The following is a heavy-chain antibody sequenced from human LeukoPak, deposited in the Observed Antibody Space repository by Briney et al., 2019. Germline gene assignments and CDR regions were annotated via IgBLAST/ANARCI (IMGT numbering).Heavy chain of an antibody. CDR3: ARDRLAGYSSPRGGLDY. CDR2: ISAYNGNT. D-gene: IGHD6-19*01. Sequence: ASVKVSRKASGYTFTSYGISWVRQAPGQGLEWMGWISAYNGNTNYAQKLQGRVTMTTDTSTSTAYMELRRLRSDDTDVYYCARDRLAGYSSPRGGLDYWGQGTLVTVSS. CDR1: GYTFTSYG. V-gene: IGHV1-18*01. J-gene: IGHJ4*02.